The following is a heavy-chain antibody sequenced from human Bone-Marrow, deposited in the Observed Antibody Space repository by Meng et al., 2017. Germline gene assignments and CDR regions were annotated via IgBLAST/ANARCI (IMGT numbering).Heavy chain of an antibody. Sequence: GESLKISCAASGFTVSSNEMSWVRQAPGKGLEWVGRIKSKTDGGTTDYAAPVKGRFTISRDDSKNTLYLQMNSLKTEDTAVYYCTTGDSSSWLYFDYWGQGTLVTVSS. CDR1: GFTVSSNE. J-gene: IGHJ4*02. CDR3: TTGDSSSWLYFDY. V-gene: IGHV3-15*01. D-gene: IGHD6-13*01. CDR2: IKSKTDGGTT.